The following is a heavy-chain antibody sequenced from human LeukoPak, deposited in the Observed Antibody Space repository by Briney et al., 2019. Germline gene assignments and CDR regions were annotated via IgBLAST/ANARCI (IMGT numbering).Heavy chain of an antibody. CDR2: ISSSSSYI. D-gene: IGHD2-2*01. J-gene: IGHJ3*02. CDR3: ARGGYQLPSDAFDI. V-gene: IGHV3-21*01. CDR1: GFTFSSYS. Sequence: GGSLRLSCAASGFTFSSYSMNWVRQAPGKGLEWVSSISSSSSYIYYADSVKGRFTISRDNAKNSLYLQMNSLRAGDTAVYYCARGGYQLPSDAFDIWGQGTMVTVSS.